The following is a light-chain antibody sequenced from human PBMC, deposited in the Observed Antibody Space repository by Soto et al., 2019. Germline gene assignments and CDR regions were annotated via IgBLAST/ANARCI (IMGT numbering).Light chain of an antibody. CDR1: SSDVGGYTY. J-gene: IGLJ2*01. Sequence: QSVLTQPASVSGSPGQSITISCTGTSSDVGGYTYVSWYQQHPGKAPKLMIFEVSNRPSGVSHRFSGSKSGNTASLTISGLQAEDEGDYYCTSYTSRRSVVFGGGTKGTVL. CDR3: TSYTSRRSVV. CDR2: EVS. V-gene: IGLV2-14*01.